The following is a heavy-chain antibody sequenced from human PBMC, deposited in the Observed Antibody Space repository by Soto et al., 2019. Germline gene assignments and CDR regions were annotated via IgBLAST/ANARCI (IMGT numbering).Heavy chain of an antibody. CDR3: ARFIAEWERHDY. J-gene: IGHJ4*02. Sequence: QVQLVQSGAEVKKPGSSVKVSCKASGGTFRSYAISWVRQAPGQGLEWMGGIIPIFGTANYAQKFQGRVTNTADESTSTAYVELSSLRSEDTAVYYCARFIAEWERHDYWGQGTLVTVSS. V-gene: IGHV1-69*12. D-gene: IGHD1-26*01. CDR2: IIPIFGTA. CDR1: GGTFRSYA.